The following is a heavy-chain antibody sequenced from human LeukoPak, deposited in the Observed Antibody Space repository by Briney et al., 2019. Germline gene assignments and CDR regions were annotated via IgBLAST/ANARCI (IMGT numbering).Heavy chain of an antibody. Sequence: PSETLSLTCAVYGGSFSGYYWSWIRQPPGKGLEWIGEINHSGSTNHNPSLKSRVTISVDTSKNQFSLKLSSVTAADTAVYYCARGVGYCSSTSCRGGWFDPWGQGTLVTVSS. CDR2: INHSGST. CDR1: GGSFSGYY. CDR3: ARGVGYCSSTSCRGGWFDP. V-gene: IGHV4-34*01. D-gene: IGHD2-2*01. J-gene: IGHJ5*02.